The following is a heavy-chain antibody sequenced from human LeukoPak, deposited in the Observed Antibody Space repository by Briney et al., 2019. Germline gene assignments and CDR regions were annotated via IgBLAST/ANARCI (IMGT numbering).Heavy chain of an antibody. V-gene: IGHV1-69*05. CDR1: GGTFSSYA. CDR2: IIPIFGTA. Sequence: SVKVSCKASGGTFSSYAISWVRQAPGQGLEWMGGIIPIFGTANYAQKFQGRVTMTRDTSTSTVYMELSSLRSEDTAVYYCARDRGLTVTDFDYWGQGTLVTVSS. J-gene: IGHJ4*02. CDR3: ARDRGLTVTDFDY. D-gene: IGHD4-17*01.